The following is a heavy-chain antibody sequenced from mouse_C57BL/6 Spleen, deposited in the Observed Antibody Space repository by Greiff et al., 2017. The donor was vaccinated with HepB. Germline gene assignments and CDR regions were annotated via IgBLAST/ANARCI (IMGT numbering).Heavy chain of an antibody. Sequence: QVQLQQPGAELVKPAASVKLSCKASGYTFTSYWMQWVKQRPGQGLEWIGEIDPSDSYTNYNQKFKGKATLTVDTSSRTAYMQLSSLTSEDSAVYYCSRRGGYWEFDYWGHVTTRTVSS. CDR2: IDPSDSYT. V-gene: IGHV1-50*01. D-gene: IGHD2-3*01. CDR1: GYTFTSYW. CDR3: SRRGGYWEFDY. J-gene: IGHJ2*01.